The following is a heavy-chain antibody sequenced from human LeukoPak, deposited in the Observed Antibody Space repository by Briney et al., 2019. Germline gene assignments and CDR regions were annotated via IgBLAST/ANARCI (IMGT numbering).Heavy chain of an antibody. V-gene: IGHV3-23*01. Sequence: GGSLRLSCAASGFTFSSYWMHWVRQAPGKGLVWVSAISGSGGSTYYADSVKGRFTISRDNSKNTLYLQMNSLRAEDTAVYYCAKGTFADFWSGYYAYYFDHWGQGTLVTVSS. CDR3: AKGTFADFWSGYYAYYFDH. CDR2: ISGSGGST. D-gene: IGHD3-3*01. J-gene: IGHJ4*02. CDR1: GFTFSSYW.